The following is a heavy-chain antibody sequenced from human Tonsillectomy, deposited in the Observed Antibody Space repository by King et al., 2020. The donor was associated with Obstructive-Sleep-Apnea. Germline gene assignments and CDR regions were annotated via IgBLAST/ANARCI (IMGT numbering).Heavy chain of an antibody. V-gene: IGHV3-33*03. CDR1: GVIFSGFG. CDR3: AKEFVKYFHH. Sequence: VQLVESGGGVVQPGRSLRVSCTTSGVIFSGFGMHWVRQAPGKGLEWVAVIWYDGYEKYFADSVKGRFTISRDKSKNTLYLEMNSLRVEDTGVYFCAKEFVKYFHHWGQGTLVTVSS. CDR2: IWYDGYEK. J-gene: IGHJ1*01. D-gene: IGHD3-10*01.